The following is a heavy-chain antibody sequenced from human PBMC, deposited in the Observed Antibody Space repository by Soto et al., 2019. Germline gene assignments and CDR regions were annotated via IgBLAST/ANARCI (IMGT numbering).Heavy chain of an antibody. V-gene: IGHV4-30-2*01. CDR2: IYHSGST. CDR3: TLAPWSGYYTGVDY. J-gene: IGHJ4*02. CDR1: GGSICSGGYS. D-gene: IGHD3-3*01. Sequence: SETPSLTCAVCGGSICSGGYSWSWIQQPPGKGLEWIGYIYHSGSTYYNPSLKSRVTISVDRSKNQFSLKLSSVTAADTAVYNCTLAPWSGYYTGVDYWGQGTLVTVSS.